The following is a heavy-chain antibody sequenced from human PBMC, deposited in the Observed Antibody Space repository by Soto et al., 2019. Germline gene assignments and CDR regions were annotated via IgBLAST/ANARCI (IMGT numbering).Heavy chain of an antibody. J-gene: IGHJ4*02. Sequence: SETLSLTCTVSGDSISRGFYYWSWIRQHPGKGLEWIGNIYHTGSTDFNPSLKSRLTMSVDPPKNQLSLKLTSVTAADTAAYYCARINGGSPDFWGQGTLVTVSS. CDR2: IYHTGST. CDR1: GDSISRGFYY. CDR3: ARINGGSPDF. D-gene: IGHD2-15*01. V-gene: IGHV4-31*03.